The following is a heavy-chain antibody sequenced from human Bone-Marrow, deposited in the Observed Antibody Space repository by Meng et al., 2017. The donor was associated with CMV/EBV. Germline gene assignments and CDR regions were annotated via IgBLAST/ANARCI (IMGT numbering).Heavy chain of an antibody. CDR2: ISAYNGNT. D-gene: IGHD3-10*01. Sequence: ASVKVSCKASGYTFTSYGISWVRQAPGQGLEWMGWISAYNGNTNYAQKLQGRVTMTTDTSTSTAYMELRSLRSDDTAVYYCARAGITMVRGVYYYYGMDVWGQGTTVTVSS. V-gene: IGHV1-18*01. J-gene: IGHJ6*02. CDR3: ARAGITMVRGVYYYYGMDV. CDR1: GYTFTSYG.